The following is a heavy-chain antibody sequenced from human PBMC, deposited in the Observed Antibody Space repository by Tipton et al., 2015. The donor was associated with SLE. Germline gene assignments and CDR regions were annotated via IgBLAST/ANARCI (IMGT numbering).Heavy chain of an antibody. CDR2: IKSDGSTT. CDR1: GFTFSTW. J-gene: IGHJ3*02. V-gene: IGHV3-74*01. CDR3: AGGKTVGNFFDM. D-gene: IGHD3-10*01. Sequence: SLRLSCAASGFTFSTWMHWVRQAPGKGPVWVSRIKSDGSTTNYADSVKGRSTISRDNAKNTLYRQMNSLGAEDTAVYYCAGGKTVGNFFDMWGQGTMGTVS.